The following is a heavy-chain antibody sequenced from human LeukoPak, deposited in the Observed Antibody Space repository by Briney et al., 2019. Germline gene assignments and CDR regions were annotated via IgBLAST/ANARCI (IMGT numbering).Heavy chain of an antibody. V-gene: IGHV3-30-3*01. D-gene: IGHD6-13*01. J-gene: IGHJ4*02. CDR1: GFTFSNHA. Sequence: GGSLRLSCVASGFTFSNHAMHWVRQAPGKGLEWVAVISYDGGDKYYADSVKGRFTISRDNSKNTLYLQMNSLRAEDTAVYYCARPYSSSWTYFDSWGQGTLVTVSS. CDR2: ISYDGGDK. CDR3: ARPYSSSWTYFDS.